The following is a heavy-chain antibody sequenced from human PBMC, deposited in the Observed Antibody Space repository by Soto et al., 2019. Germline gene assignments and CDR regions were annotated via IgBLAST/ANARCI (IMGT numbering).Heavy chain of an antibody. CDR1: GFAFSSYA. D-gene: IGHD3-22*01. CDR3: ARDTYYYDSSGPPDGYFQH. J-gene: IGHJ1*01. V-gene: IGHV3-30-3*01. CDR2: ISYDGSNK. Sequence: QVQLVESGGGVVQPGRSLRLSCVASGFAFSSYAMHWVRQAPGKGLEWVAVISYDGSNKYYADSVKGRFTISRDNSKNTLYLQMNSLRAEDTAVYYCARDTYYYDSSGPPDGYFQHWGQGTLVTVSS.